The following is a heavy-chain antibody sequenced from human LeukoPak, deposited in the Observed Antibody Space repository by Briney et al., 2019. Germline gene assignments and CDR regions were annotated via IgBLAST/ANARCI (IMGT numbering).Heavy chain of an antibody. CDR3: TSVYVGLVKGYYFDY. V-gene: IGHV3-73*01. CDR2: IRSKANSYAT. Sequence: GGSLRLSCAASGFTFSGSAMHWVRKASGKGLEWVGRIRSKANSYATAYAASVKGRFTISRDDPKNTAYLQMNSLKTEDTAVYYCTSVYVGLVKGYYFDYWGQGTLVTVSS. CDR1: GFTFSGSA. D-gene: IGHD6-19*01. J-gene: IGHJ4*02.